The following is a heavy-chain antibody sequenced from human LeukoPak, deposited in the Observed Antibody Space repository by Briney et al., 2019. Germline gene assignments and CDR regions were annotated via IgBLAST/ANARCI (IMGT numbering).Heavy chain of an antibody. V-gene: IGHV3-23*01. CDR3: AKDRDQWFGELSHYYYYYYMDV. CDR1: GFTFSSYA. D-gene: IGHD3-10*01. CDR2: ISGSGGST. J-gene: IGHJ6*03. Sequence: GGSLRLSCAASGFTFSSYAMSWVRQAPGKGLEWVSAISGSGGSTYYADSVKGRFTISRDNSKNTLYLQMNSLRAEDTAVYYCAKDRDQWFGELSHYYYYYYMDVWGKGTTVTVSS.